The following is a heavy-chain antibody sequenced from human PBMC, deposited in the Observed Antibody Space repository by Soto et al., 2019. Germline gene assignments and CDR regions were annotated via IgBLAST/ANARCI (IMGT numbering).Heavy chain of an antibody. CDR3: AREEATGARYAFDI. V-gene: IGHV1-69*13. Sequence: VKVSCKASGGTFSSYAISWVRQAPGQGLEWMGGIIPIFGTANYAQKFQGRVTITADESTSTAYMELSSLRSEDTAVYYCAREEATGARYAFDIWGQGTMVTVSS. CDR1: GGTFSSYA. CDR2: IIPIFGTA. J-gene: IGHJ3*02. D-gene: IGHD1-26*01.